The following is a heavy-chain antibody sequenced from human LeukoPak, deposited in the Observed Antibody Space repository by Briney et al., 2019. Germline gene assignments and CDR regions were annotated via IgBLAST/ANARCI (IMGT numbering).Heavy chain of an antibody. D-gene: IGHD5-12*01. CDR1: GYSISSGYY. V-gene: IGHV4-38-2*02. CDR2: IYHSGNT. CDR3: ARGYSGYDQDY. Sequence: SETLSLTCTVSGYSISSGYYWGWIRQPPGKGLEWIGSIYHSGNTYYNPSLKSRVTISVDTSKNQFSLKLSSVTAADTAVYYCARGYSGYDQDYWGQGTLVTVSS. J-gene: IGHJ4*02.